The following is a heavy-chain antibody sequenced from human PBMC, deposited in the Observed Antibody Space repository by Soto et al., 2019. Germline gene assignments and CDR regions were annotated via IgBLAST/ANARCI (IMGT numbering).Heavy chain of an antibody. Sequence: ASETLSLTCAVYGGSFSGYYWSWIRQPPGKGLEWIGEINHSGSTNYNPSLKSRVTISVDTSKNQFSLKLSFVTAADTAVYYCARGPSYGSYFDYWGQGTLVTVSS. V-gene: IGHV4-34*01. D-gene: IGHD5-18*01. CDR1: GGSFSGYY. CDR3: ARGPSYGSYFDY. CDR2: INHSGST. J-gene: IGHJ4*02.